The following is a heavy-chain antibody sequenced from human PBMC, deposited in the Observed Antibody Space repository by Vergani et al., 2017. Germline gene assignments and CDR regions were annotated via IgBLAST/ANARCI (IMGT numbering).Heavy chain of an antibody. J-gene: IGHJ4*02. CDR3: TRAGGYSGYDFFFDY. D-gene: IGHD5-12*01. V-gene: IGHV3-49*03. CDR1: GFTFGDYA. Sequence: EVQLVESGGGLVQPGRSLRLSCTASGFTFGDYAMSWFRQAPGKGLEWVGFIRSKAYGGTTEYAASVKGRFTISRDDSKSIAYLQMNSLKTEDTAVYYCTRAGGYSGYDFFFDYWGQGTLVTVSS. CDR2: IRSKAYGGTT.